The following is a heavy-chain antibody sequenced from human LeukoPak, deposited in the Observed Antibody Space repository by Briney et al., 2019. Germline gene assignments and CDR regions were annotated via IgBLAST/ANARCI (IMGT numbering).Heavy chain of an antibody. CDR1: GGSFSGYY. Sequence: SETLSLTCAVYGGSFSGYYWSWIRQHPGKGLEWIGYIYYSGSTYYNPSLKSRVTISVDTSKNQFSLKLSSVTAADTAVYYCARASVWFGDEGERPFDYWGQGTLVTVSS. V-gene: IGHV4-31*11. J-gene: IGHJ4*02. CDR2: IYYSGST. CDR3: ARASVWFGDEGERPFDY. D-gene: IGHD3-10*01.